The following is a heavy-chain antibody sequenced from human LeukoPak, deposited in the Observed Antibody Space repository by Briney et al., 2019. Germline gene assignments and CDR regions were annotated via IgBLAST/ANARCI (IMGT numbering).Heavy chain of an antibody. CDR2: IYYSGST. Sequence: SETLSLTCTVSGGSISSSSYYWGWIRQPPGKGLEWIGSIYYSGSTYYNPSLKSRVTISVDTSKNQFSLKLSSVTAADTAVYYCARVTYYYDSSGYYQSPNFDYWGQGTLVTVSS. V-gene: IGHV4-39*07. D-gene: IGHD3-22*01. CDR1: GGSISSSSYY. CDR3: ARVTYYYDSSGYYQSPNFDY. J-gene: IGHJ4*02.